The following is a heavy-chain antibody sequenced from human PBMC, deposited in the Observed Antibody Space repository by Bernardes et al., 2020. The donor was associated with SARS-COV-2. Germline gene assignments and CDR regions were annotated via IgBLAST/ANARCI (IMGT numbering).Heavy chain of an antibody. CDR2: IYYSGST. V-gene: IGHV4-59*08. D-gene: IGHD3-10*01. CDR3: ARTVGVYYGSGSYPYGMDV. Sequence: SATLSLTCTVSGGSISSYYWSWIRQPPGKGLEWIGYIYYSGSTNYNPSLKSRVTISVDTSKNQFSLKLSSVTAADTAVYYCARTVGVYYGSGSYPYGMDVWGQGTTVTVSS. CDR1: GGSISSYY. J-gene: IGHJ6*02.